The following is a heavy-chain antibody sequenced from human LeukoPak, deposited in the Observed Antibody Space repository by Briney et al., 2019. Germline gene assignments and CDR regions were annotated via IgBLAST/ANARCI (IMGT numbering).Heavy chain of an antibody. D-gene: IGHD3-22*01. CDR1: GFTFSSYA. J-gene: IGHJ6*02. V-gene: IGHV3-23*01. CDR3: AKVPTYYYETSGSRYSYGMDV. Sequence: GGSLRLSCAASGFTFSSYAMNWVRQSPGKGLQWVSGISGIGSTYYADSVKGRFTISRDNFKKTVYLQMNSLRAEDTAVYYCAKVPTYYYETSGSRYSYGMDVWGQGTTVTVSS. CDR2: ISGIGST.